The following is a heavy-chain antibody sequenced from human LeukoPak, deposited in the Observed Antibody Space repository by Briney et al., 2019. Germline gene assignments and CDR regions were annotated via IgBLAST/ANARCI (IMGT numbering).Heavy chain of an antibody. Sequence: GGSLRLSCAASGFTFSSYTMNWVRQAPGKGLEWVSYIGVSDITYADSVKGRFTISRDNAKNSLYLQMNSLRAEDTAVYYCARDFLWSFDNWGQGTTVTVSS. CDR1: GFTFSSYT. D-gene: IGHD3-10*01. V-gene: IGHV3-48*04. CDR3: ARDFLWSFDN. J-gene: IGHJ4*03. CDR2: IGVSDIT.